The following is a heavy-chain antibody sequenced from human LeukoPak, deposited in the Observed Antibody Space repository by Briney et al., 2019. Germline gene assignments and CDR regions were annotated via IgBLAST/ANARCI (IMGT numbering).Heavy chain of an antibody. V-gene: IGHV1-69*01. D-gene: IGHD2-2*01. J-gene: IGHJ5*02. CDR2: FIPIFGTA. CDR3: ARDCSSTSCYDP. CDR1: GGTFSSYA. Sequence: SVKVSCKASGGTFSSYAISWVRQAPGQGLEWMGGFIPIFGTANYAQKFQGRVTITADESTSTAYMELSSLRSEDTAVYYCARDCSSTSCYDPWGQGTLVTVSS.